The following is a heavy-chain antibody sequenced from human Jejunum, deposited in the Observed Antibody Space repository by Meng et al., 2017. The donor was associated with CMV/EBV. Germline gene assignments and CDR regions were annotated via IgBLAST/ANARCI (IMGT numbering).Heavy chain of an antibody. CDR3: AKGGIWGGWVDHLEY. CDR2: LYYKGGT. Sequence: CPLACSSWRRLRKCPGKGLEWIGYLYYKGGTSYSPSLEGRVTRSVDTSKRQFSLELSSVTAADTAVYYGAKGGIWGGWVDHLEYWGQGTLVTVSS. CDR1: CPLACSS. V-gene: IGHV4-59*01. J-gene: IGHJ4*02. D-gene: IGHD6-13*01.